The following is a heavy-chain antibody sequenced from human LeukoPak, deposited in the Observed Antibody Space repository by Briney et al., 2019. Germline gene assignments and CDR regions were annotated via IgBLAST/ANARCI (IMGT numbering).Heavy chain of an antibody. CDR2: IKQDGSEK. V-gene: IGHV3-7*03. D-gene: IGHD3-3*01. Sequence: GSLKPPCAAFGFNLCYLWMGWVRPASGKGPGWVANIKQDGSEKYYVDSVKGRFTISRDNAKNSLYLQMNSLKVEDTAIYYCATYDSWSGYNIAYWGQGTLVTVSS. CDR3: ATYDSWSGYNIAY. CDR1: GFNLCYLW. J-gene: IGHJ4*02.